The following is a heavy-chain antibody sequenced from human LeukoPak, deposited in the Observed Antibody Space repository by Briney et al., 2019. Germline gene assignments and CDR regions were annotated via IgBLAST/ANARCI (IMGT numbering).Heavy chain of an antibody. CDR1: GASISSTNW. D-gene: IGHD5-18*01. CDR2: IYHGGST. CDR3: ASRMDTAMDDAFDI. J-gene: IGHJ3*02. V-gene: IGHV4-4*02. Sequence: PSETLSLTCAVSGASISSTNWWNWVRQPPGKGLEWIGEIYHGGSTNYNPSLKSRVTMSVDKSKNQFSLKLNSVTAADTAVYYCASRMDTAMDDAFDIWGQGTMVTVSS.